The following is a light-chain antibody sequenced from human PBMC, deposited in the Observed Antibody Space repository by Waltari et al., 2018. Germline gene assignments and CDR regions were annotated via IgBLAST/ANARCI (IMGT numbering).Light chain of an antibody. CDR1: QSVLYSSNNKNY. J-gene: IGKJ5*01. Sequence: DIVMTQSPDSLAVSLGERATINCKSSQSVLYSSNNKNYLAWYQQKPGQPPKLPIYWASSPGSGVPDPFRGRRSWTDFPLTHHRPQAGDLAVYYCQQYYSTPSITFGQGTRLEIK. CDR3: QQYYSTPSIT. CDR2: WAS. V-gene: IGKV4-1*01.